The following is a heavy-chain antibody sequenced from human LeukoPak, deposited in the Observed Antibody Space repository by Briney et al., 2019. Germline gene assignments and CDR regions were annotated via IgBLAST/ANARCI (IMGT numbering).Heavy chain of an antibody. CDR1: GFTFDDYA. J-gene: IGHJ3*02. CDR2: ISWDGGST. V-gene: IGHV3-43D*03. CDR3: AKDIASYGNDAFDI. Sequence: GGSLRLSCAASGFTFDDYAMHWVRQAPGKGLEWVSLISWDGGSTYYADSVKGRFTISRDNSKNSLYLQMNSLRAEDTALYYCAKDIASYGNDAFDIWGQGTMVTVSS. D-gene: IGHD5-18*01.